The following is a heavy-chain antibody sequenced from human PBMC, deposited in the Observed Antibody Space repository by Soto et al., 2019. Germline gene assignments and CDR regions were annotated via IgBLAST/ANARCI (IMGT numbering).Heavy chain of an antibody. D-gene: IGHD3-16*02. CDR1: GYTFTSYD. CDR3: ARALVWGSYRYNWFDP. V-gene: IGHV1-8*01. CDR2: MNPNSGNT. Sequence: QVQLVQSGAEVKKTGASVKVSCKASGYTFTSYDINWVRQATGQGLEWMGWMNPNSGNTGYAQKFQGRVTMTRNTSISTAYMELSSLRSEDTAVYYCARALVWGSYRYNWFDPWGQGTLVTVSS. J-gene: IGHJ5*02.